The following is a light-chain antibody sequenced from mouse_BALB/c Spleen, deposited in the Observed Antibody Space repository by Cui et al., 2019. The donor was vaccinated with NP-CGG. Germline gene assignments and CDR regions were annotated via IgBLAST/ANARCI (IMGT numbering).Light chain of an antibody. V-gene: IGLV1*01. CDR2: GTN. Sequence: AVVTQESAPTTSPGETVTLTCRSSTGAVTTSNYANWVQEKPDHLFTGLIGGTNNRAPGVPARLSGSLIGDKAALTITGAQTEDEAIYFCALWYSNHWVFGGGTKLTVL. J-gene: IGLJ1*01. CDR1: TGAVTTSNY. CDR3: ALWYSNHWV.